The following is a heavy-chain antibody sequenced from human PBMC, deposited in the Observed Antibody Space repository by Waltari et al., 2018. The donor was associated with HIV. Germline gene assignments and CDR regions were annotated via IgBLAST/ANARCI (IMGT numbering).Heavy chain of an antibody. Sequence: QVQLQESGPGLVKPSETLSLPCTVSGGPISSYYWSWIRQPPGKGLEWIGYIYYSGSTNYNPSLKSRVTISVDTSKNQFSLKLSSVTAADTAVYYCASSGIAVAGTEWDFDYWGQGTLVTVSS. J-gene: IGHJ4*02. CDR3: ASSGIAVAGTEWDFDY. D-gene: IGHD6-19*01. V-gene: IGHV4-59*01. CDR2: IYYSGST. CDR1: GGPISSYY.